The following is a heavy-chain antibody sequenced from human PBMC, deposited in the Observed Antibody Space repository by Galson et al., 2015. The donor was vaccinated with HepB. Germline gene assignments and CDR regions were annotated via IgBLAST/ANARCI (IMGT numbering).Heavy chain of an antibody. V-gene: IGHV3-30*04. Sequence: SLRLSCAASGFTFSSSAIHWVRQAPGQGLKWVAVISSDGINKYYTYSVKGRFTISRDNSKNTLYLQMNSLRTDDTAVYYCARVLSPLYYYDSSGSRGSHYFDYWGQGTLVTVSS. D-gene: IGHD3-22*01. CDR2: ISSDGINK. J-gene: IGHJ4*02. CDR1: GFTFSSSA. CDR3: ARVLSPLYYYDSSGSRGSHYFDY.